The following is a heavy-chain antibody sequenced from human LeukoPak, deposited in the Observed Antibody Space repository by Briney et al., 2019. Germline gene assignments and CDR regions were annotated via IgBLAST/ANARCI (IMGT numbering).Heavy chain of an antibody. CDR1: GFTFSSYG. Sequence: GGSLRLSCAASGFTFSSYGMSWVRQAPGKGLEWVSAISGSGGSTYYADSVKGRFTISRDNSKNTLYLQMNSLRAEDTAVYYCARVASFLDYRAPGDYWGQGTLVTVSS. CDR3: ARVASFLDYRAPGDY. D-gene: IGHD4-11*01. V-gene: IGHV3-23*01. J-gene: IGHJ4*02. CDR2: ISGSGGST.